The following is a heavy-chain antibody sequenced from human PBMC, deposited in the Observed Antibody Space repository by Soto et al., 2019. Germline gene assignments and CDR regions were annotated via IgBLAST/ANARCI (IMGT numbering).Heavy chain of an antibody. Sequence: TSETLSLTCTVSGGSIRSSSYCWGWIRQPPGKGLEWIGSINYSGNTYYSPSLQSRITMSVDTSKNHFSLKVNSVTAADTAIYYCARIVIGGSNWFEPWGQGTLVTVSS. CDR1: GGSIRSSSYC. CDR3: ARIVIGGSNWFEP. V-gene: IGHV4-39*02. D-gene: IGHD3-16*02. CDR2: INYSGNT. J-gene: IGHJ5*02.